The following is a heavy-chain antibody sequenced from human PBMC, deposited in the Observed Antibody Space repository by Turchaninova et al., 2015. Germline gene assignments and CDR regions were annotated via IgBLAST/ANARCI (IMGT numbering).Heavy chain of an antibody. CDR3: AREVIYGDYGYFDD. V-gene: IGHV3-30*04. J-gene: IGHJ4*02. Sequence: QVQLVESGGDVVQPGRSLRLSCAASGFPFSSYAIPLVPLAPGPGRDWGAVLSHVGDNKNDAHSVNGRCTIARDNSRNTLSLQMNSLRAEDTAVYYCAREVIYGDYGYFDDWGQGTLVTVSS. CDR2: LSHVGDNK. D-gene: IGHD4-17*01. CDR1: GFPFSSYA.